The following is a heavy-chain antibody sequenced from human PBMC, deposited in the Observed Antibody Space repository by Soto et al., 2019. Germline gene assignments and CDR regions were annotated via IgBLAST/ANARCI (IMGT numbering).Heavy chain of an antibody. CDR1: GFTFSSYA. CDR3: AKDRRYSSSSTDY. Sequence: EVQLLESEGGLVQPGGSLRLSCAASGFTFSSYAMSWVRQAPGKGLEWVSAISGSGGSTYYADSVKGRFTISRDNSKNTLYLQMNSLRAEDTAVYYCAKDRRYSSSSTDYWGQGTLVTVSS. V-gene: IGHV3-23*01. CDR2: ISGSGGST. J-gene: IGHJ4*02. D-gene: IGHD6-13*01.